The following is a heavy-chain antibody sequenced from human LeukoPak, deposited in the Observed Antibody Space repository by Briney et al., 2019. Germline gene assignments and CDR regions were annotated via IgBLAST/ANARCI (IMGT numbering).Heavy chain of an antibody. Sequence: PSETLSLTCTVSGGSISTYYWSWIRQPPGKGLEWIGYIYYSGSTNYNPSLKSRVTISVDTSKNQFSLKLSSVTTADTAVYYCARSHSVWTSFDYWGQGTLVTVSS. CDR2: IYYSGST. V-gene: IGHV4-59*01. CDR3: ARSHSVWTSFDY. J-gene: IGHJ4*02. CDR1: GGSISTYY. D-gene: IGHD3/OR15-3a*01.